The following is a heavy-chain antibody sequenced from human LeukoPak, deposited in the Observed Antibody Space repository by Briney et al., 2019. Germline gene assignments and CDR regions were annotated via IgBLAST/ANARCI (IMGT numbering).Heavy chain of an antibody. Sequence: PGGSLRLSCAASGFTFDDYGMSWVRQAPGKGLEWVSGIDRNGDSTGYADSVEGRFTISRDNAKNTLYLQMNSLRAEDTAVYYCAILKVSSSWYSARLISPGAGYFDYWGQGTLVTVSS. CDR2: IDRNGDST. J-gene: IGHJ4*02. CDR3: AILKVSSSWYSARLISPGAGYFDY. D-gene: IGHD6-13*01. V-gene: IGHV3-20*04. CDR1: GFTFDDYG.